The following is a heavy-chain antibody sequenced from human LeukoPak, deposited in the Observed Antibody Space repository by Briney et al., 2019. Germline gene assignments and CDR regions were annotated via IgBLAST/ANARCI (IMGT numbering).Heavy chain of an antibody. CDR1: GFTFSSYA. D-gene: IGHD3-16*01. V-gene: IGHV3-64*01. CDR3: AGVWGRGVATVPPLDY. J-gene: IGHJ4*02. Sequence: GGSLRLSCAASGFTFSSYAMHWVRQAPGKGLEYVSAISSNGGSTYYANSVKGRFTISRDNSKNTLYLQMGSLRAEDMAVYYCAGVWGRGVATVPPLDYWGQGTLVTVSS. CDR2: ISSNGGST.